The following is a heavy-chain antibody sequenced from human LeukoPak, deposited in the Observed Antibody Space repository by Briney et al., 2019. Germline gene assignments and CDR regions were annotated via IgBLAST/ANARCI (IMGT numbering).Heavy chain of an antibody. Sequence: SETLSLTCTVSGGSISSYYWSWIRQPPRKGLEWVGYIYYSGSTNYSPSLKSRVTISVDTSKNQISLKLSSVTAAGTCVYYCAKANSGCTGSYCYFYSMAVWGKGTSVTV. V-gene: IGHV4-59*01. CDR3: AKANSGCTGSYCYFYSMAV. CDR1: GGSISSYY. J-gene: IGHJ6*03. CDR2: IYYSGST. D-gene: IGHD2-21*02.